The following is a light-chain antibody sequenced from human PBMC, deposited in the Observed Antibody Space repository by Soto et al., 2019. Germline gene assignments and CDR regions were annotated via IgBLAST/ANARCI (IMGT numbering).Light chain of an antibody. V-gene: IGLV3-1*01. CDR3: QAWDSSTPYVV. Sequence: SYELTQPPSVSVSPGQTASITCSGDKLGDKYACWYQQKPGQSPVLVIYQDSKRPSGIPERFSGSNSGNTATLTISGTQAMDEADYYCQAWDSSTPYVVLGGGTKVTVL. CDR1: KLGDKY. J-gene: IGLJ2*01. CDR2: QDS.